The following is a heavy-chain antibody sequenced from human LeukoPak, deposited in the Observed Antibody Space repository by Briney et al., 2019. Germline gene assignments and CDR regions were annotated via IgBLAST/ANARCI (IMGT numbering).Heavy chain of an antibody. J-gene: IGHJ6*03. V-gene: IGHV4-61*02. CDR2: IYTSGST. CDR1: GGSISSSSYY. CDR3: ARDRGYSYGFAYYYYYMDV. Sequence: SETLSLTCTVSGGSISSSSYYWGWIRQPPGQGLEWIGRIYTSGSTNYNPSLKSRVTISVDTSKNQFSLKLSSVTAADTAVYYCARDRGYSYGFAYYYYYMDVWGKGTTVTISS. D-gene: IGHD5-18*01.